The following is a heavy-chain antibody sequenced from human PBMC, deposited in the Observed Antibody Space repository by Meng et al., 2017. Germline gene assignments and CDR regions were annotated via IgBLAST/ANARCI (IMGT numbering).Heavy chain of an antibody. D-gene: IGHD6-6*01. CDR2: ISSSSSYI. V-gene: IGHV3-21*01. CDR3: ARSSSQPPGSSDC. Sequence: GESLKISCAASGFTFSSYSMNWVRQAPGKGLEWVSSISSSSSYIYYADSVKGRFTISRDNAKNSLYLQMNSLRAEDTAVYYCARSSSQPPGSSDCWGQGTLVTVSS. CDR1: GFTFSSYS. J-gene: IGHJ4*02.